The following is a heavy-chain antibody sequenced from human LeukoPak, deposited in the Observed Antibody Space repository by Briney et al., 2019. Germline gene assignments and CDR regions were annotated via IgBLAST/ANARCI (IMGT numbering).Heavy chain of an antibody. V-gene: IGHV3-74*01. Sequence: GGSLRLSCAASGFTFSSYWMHWVRQAPGKGLVWVSRISPDGSTTGHADSVKGRFTISRDNAKNSLYLQMSSLRAEDTAVYYCARVGNYYDSSGYYLSFDYWGQGTLVTVSS. CDR1: GFTFSSYW. CDR3: ARVGNYYDSSGYYLSFDY. D-gene: IGHD3-22*01. CDR2: ISPDGSTT. J-gene: IGHJ4*02.